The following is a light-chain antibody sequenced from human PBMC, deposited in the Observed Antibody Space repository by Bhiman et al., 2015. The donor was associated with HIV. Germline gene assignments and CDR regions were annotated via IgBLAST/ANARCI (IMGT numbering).Light chain of an antibody. V-gene: IGLV3-21*04. CDR3: QVWDTTSDHLEV. CDR1: DIGTKS. J-gene: IGLJ2*01. Sequence: SYVLTQPPSVSVAPGKTANITCGGSDIGTKSVQWYQQRPGQAPVLVIYYDIDRPSGIPARFSGSNSGNTATLTISRVEAGDEADYYCQVWDTTSDHLEVFGRGTKLTVL. CDR2: YDI.